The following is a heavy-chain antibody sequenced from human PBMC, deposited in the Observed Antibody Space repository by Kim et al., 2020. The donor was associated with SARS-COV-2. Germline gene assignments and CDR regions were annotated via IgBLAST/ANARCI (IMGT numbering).Heavy chain of an antibody. CDR3: ARSHYDILTGPSDAFDI. CDR2: IYYSGST. J-gene: IGHJ3*02. V-gene: IGHV4-59*01. D-gene: IGHD3-9*01. Sequence: SETLSLTCTVSGGSISSYYWSWIRQPPGKGLEWIGYIYYSGSTNYNPSLKSRVTISVDTSKNQFSLKLSSVTAADTAVYYCARSHYDILTGPSDAFDIWGQGTMVTVSS. CDR1: GGSISSYY.